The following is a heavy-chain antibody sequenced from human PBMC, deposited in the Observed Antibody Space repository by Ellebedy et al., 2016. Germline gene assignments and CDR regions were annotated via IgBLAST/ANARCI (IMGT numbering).Heavy chain of an antibody. D-gene: IGHD6-13*01. CDR2: IYYDGSNK. V-gene: IGHV3-33*08. Sequence: GESLKISCAASGFTFSSYGMHWVRQAPGKGLEWVAVIYYDGSNKYYADSVKGRFTISRDNSKNTLYLQMNSLRAEDTAVYYCARVGLGYSSSWYYYGMDVWGQGTTVTVSS. J-gene: IGHJ6*02. CDR3: ARVGLGYSSSWYYYGMDV. CDR1: GFTFSSYG.